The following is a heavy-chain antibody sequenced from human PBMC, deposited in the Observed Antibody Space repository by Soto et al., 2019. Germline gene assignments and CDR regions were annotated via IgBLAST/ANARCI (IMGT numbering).Heavy chain of an antibody. CDR1: GGSISSYY. CDR3: ARGYCSSTICYIWHNWFDP. CDR2: IYYSGRT. Sequence: SETLSLTCTVSGGSISSYYWSWIRQPPGKGLEWIGYIYYSGRTNYNPSLKSRVTISVDTSKNQFSLKLSSVTAADTAVYYCARGYCSSTICYIWHNWFDPWGQGSLVIVSS. J-gene: IGHJ5*02. V-gene: IGHV4-59*01. D-gene: IGHD2-2*02.